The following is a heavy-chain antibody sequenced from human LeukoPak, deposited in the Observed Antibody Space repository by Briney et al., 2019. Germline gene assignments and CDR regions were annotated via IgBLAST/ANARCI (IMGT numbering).Heavy chain of an antibody. Sequence: SETLSLTCTVSGAYIGSFYWSWIRQPAGKGLEWIGRVHRSGSTNYIPSMKSRVTMSVDTSKNQLSLKLNTVTAADMAMYYCAREAVDYGSGSHDYWGQGILVTVSS. D-gene: IGHD3-10*01. CDR3: AREAVDYGSGSHDY. CDR2: VHRSGST. V-gene: IGHV4-4*07. CDR1: GAYIGSFY. J-gene: IGHJ4*02.